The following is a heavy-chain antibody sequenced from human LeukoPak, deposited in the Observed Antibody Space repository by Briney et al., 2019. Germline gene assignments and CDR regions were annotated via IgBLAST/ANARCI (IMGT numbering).Heavy chain of an antibody. V-gene: IGHV4-34*01. Sequence: SETLSLTCAVYGGSFSGDFWSWIRQSPGKGLEWIGEINHGGSTTYNPSLQSRVTMSVDTSKNQFSLKLSSVTAADTAVYYCAREGDPGSGYNYGNWLDPWGQGTLVTVSS. D-gene: IGHD5-12*01. CDR1: GGSFSGDF. CDR2: INHGGST. J-gene: IGHJ5*02. CDR3: AREGDPGSGYNYGNWLDP.